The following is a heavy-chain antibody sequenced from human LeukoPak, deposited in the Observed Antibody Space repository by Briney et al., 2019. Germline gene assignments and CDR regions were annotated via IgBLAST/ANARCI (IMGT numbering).Heavy chain of an antibody. V-gene: IGHV4-59*01. CDR3: ARERGDYDSDNWFDS. J-gene: IGHJ5*01. CDR1: GASIGSYF. CDR2: IYYGGGT. Sequence: PSETLSLTCTVSGASIGSYFWSWIRQPPGKGLEWIGYIYYGGGTKYNPSFESRITISVDTSKSRISLNLTSVTASDTAIYYCARERGDYDSDNWFDSWGQGTLVTVSS. D-gene: IGHD4-17*01.